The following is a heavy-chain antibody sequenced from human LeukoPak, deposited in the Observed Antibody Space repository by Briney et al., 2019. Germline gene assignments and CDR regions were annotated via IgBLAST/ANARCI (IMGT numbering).Heavy chain of an antibody. CDR1: GGSISDYN. J-gene: IGHJ4*02. CDR2: IHPSGST. D-gene: IGHD3-10*01. Sequence: SETLSLICTVSGGSISDYNWSWIRQASGKGLEWIGRIHPSGSTYYNPSLKSRVTISVDTSKNQFSLKLSSVTAADTAVYYCASGDYYGSGTPRTLDYWGQGTLVTVSS. CDR3: ASGDYYGSGTPRTLDY. V-gene: IGHV4-59*05.